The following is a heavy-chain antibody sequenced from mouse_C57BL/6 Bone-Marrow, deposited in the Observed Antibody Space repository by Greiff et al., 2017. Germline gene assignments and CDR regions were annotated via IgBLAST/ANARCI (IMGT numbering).Heavy chain of an antibody. D-gene: IGHD1-1*01. V-gene: IGHV14-4*01. Sequence: DVKLQESGAELVRPGASVKLSCTASGFNIKDDYMHWVKQRPEQGLEWIGWIDPENGDTEYASKFQGKATITADTSSNTAYLQLSSLTSEDTAVYYCTTLLRFAYWGQGTLVTVSA. CDR2: IDPENGDT. J-gene: IGHJ3*01. CDR1: GFNIKDDY. CDR3: TTLLRFAY.